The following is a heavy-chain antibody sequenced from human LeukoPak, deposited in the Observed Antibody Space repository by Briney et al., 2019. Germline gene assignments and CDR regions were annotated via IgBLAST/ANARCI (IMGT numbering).Heavy chain of an antibody. Sequence: GGSLRLSCAVSGFTFSSYEMNWVRQAPGKGLEWVSYISSRGTTIYYVDSVKGRFTISRDNAKNSLYLQMNSLRAEDTAVYYCARGGLPKPFDYWGQGTLVTVSS. CDR1: GFTFSSYE. V-gene: IGHV3-48*03. D-gene: IGHD1-14*01. J-gene: IGHJ4*02. CDR3: ARGGLPKPFDY. CDR2: ISSRGTTI.